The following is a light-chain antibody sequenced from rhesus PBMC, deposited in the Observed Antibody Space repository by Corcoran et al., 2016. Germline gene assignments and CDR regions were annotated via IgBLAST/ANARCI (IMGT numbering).Light chain of an antibody. V-gene: IGKV1-33*02. Sequence: DIQMSQSPSSLSASVGDKVTITCRASQGISNALAWYQQKPGKAPKLLIYAASSLESGVPSRFSGSRSVTDFTLTISSLQPEEFATYYCQQGYSTPFTFGPGTKLDIK. CDR2: AAS. CDR3: QQGYSTPFT. J-gene: IGKJ3*01. CDR1: QGISNA.